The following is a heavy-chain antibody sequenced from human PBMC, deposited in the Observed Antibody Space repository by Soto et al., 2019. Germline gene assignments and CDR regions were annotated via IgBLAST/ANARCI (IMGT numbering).Heavy chain of an antibody. Sequence: ASVKVSCKASGYTFTGYDINWVRQATGQGLEWMGWMNPNSGNTGYAQKFQGRVTMTRNTSISTAYMELSSLRSEDTAVYYCARGGATRGNQGHYYYYMDVWGKGTTVTVSS. V-gene: IGHV1-8*01. J-gene: IGHJ6*03. D-gene: IGHD1-26*01. CDR3: ARGGATRGNQGHYYYYMDV. CDR1: GYTFTGYD. CDR2: MNPNSGNT.